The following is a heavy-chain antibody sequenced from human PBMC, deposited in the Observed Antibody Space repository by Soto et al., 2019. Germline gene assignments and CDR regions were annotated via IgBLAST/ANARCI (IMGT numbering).Heavy chain of an antibody. J-gene: IGHJ4*02. D-gene: IGHD3-10*01. Sequence: QLVESGGGLVKPGGSLRLSCVASGFPFSSFSLNWIRQAPGKGLEWVSSIGRVSTYIYYADSVRGRFTVSRDNAKNSVYLQMNGLTADDSVIYYCARGTAGSGSYQIDLWVQGTLVTVAS. V-gene: IGHV3-21*02. CDR1: GFPFSSFS. CDR2: IGRVSTYI. CDR3: ARGTAGSGSYQIDL.